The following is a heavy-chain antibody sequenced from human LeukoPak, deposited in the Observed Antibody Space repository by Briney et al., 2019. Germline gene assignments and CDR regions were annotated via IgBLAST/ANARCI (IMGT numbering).Heavy chain of an antibody. CDR3: ARGVPYYDSSGYSYYYYYYMDV. J-gene: IGHJ6*03. CDR2: IYTSGST. D-gene: IGHD3-22*01. V-gene: IGHV4-61*02. Sequence: SQTLSLTCTVSGGSISSGSYYWSWIRQPAGKGLELIGRIYTSGSTNYNPSLKSRVNISVDTSKNQFSLKLSSVTAADTAVYYCARGVPYYDSSGYSYYYYYYMDVWGKGTTVTVSS. CDR1: GGSISSGSYY.